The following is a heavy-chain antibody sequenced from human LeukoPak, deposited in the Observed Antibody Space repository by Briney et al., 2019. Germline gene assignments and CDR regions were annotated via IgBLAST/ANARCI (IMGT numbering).Heavy chain of an antibody. CDR1: GYTFTDYY. CDR3: ARAIREIAVASFDY. D-gene: IGHD6-19*01. Sequence: ASVKVSCKTSGYTFTDYYIHWVRQAPGQGLEWMGWINPKNGGTEYAQRFQGRVTMTRDTSISTAYMELTRLRSDDTALYYCARAIREIAVASFDYWGQGTLVTVSS. CDR2: INPKNGGT. V-gene: IGHV1-2*02. J-gene: IGHJ4*02.